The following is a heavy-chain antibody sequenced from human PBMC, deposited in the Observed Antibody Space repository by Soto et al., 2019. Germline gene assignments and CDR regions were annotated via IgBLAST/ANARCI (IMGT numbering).Heavy chain of an antibody. CDR3: ARVSSSWVLVIYSAS. Sequence: SETLSLTCTVSGGSVSSGSYFWSWIRQPPGKGLECIGYIYYSGSTNYNPSLKSRVAISVDTSKNQFSLKLSSVTAADTAVYYCARVSSSWVLVIYSASCGQSTLVTVSS. CDR2: IYYSGST. CDR1: GGSVSSGSYF. V-gene: IGHV4-61*01. D-gene: IGHD6-13*01. J-gene: IGHJ4*02.